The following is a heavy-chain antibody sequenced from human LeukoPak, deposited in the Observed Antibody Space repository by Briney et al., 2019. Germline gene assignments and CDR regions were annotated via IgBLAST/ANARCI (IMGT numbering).Heavy chain of an antibody. D-gene: IGHD5-24*01. Sequence: PGGALRLSCAASGFTFNTYGMNGVRQAPGKGEEWLSYIYPGPSHTYNAGSVRGRFVISRDDAKSALSLQVTGLRAEDTAVYYCARDYVTMAPDYGGLGTLVTVSS. V-gene: IGHV3-21*01. CDR2: IYPGPSHT. CDR3: ARDYVTMAPDY. CDR1: GFTFNTYG. J-gene: IGHJ4*02.